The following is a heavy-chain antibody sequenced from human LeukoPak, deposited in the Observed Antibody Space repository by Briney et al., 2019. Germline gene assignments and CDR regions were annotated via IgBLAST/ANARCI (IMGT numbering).Heavy chain of an antibody. Sequence: PGGSLRLSCAASGFTFSSYGMHWVRQAPGKGLEWVAFIRYDGSNKYYADSVKGRFTIPRDNSKNTLYLQMNSLRAEDTAVYYCAKGDGAAAGRFDYWGQGTLVTVSS. V-gene: IGHV3-30*02. D-gene: IGHD6-13*01. J-gene: IGHJ4*02. CDR1: GFTFSSYG. CDR2: IRYDGSNK. CDR3: AKGDGAAAGRFDY.